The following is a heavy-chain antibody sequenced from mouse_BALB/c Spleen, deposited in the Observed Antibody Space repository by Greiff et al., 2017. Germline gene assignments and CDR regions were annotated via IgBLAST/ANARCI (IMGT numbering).Heavy chain of an antibody. V-gene: IGHV1-9*01. CDR1: GYTFSSYW. Sequence: QVQLQQSGAELMKPGASVKISCKATGYTFSSYWLEWVKQRPGHGLEWIGEILPGSGSTNYNEKFKGKATFTADTSSNTAYMQLSSLTSEDSAVYYCARWRYAMDYWGQGTSVTVSS. CDR3: ARWRYAMDY. CDR2: ILPGSGST. J-gene: IGHJ4*01.